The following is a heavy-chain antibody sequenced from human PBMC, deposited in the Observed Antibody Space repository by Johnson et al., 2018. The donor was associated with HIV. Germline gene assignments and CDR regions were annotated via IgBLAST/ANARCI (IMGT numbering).Heavy chain of an antibody. CDR3: AIIWNHTFDI. J-gene: IGHJ3*02. Sequence: VQLVESGGGVVQPGKSLRLYCAASGFTFNTYAMHWVRQAPGKGLEWVAFIRSDGTNKYYADFVKGRFSISRDNSKNTLYLQMNSLRAEDTAVYYCAIIWNHTFDIWGQGTMVTVSS. CDR2: IRSDGTNK. D-gene: IGHD1-14*01. V-gene: IGHV3-30*02. CDR1: GFTFNTYA.